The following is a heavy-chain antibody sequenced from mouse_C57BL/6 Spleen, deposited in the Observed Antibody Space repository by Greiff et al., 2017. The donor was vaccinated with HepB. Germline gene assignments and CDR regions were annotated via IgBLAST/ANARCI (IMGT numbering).Heavy chain of an antibody. CDR1: GYTFTSYW. CDR2: IYPSDSET. CDR3: ARGGYYGSSYWYFDV. V-gene: IGHV1-61*01. Sequence: QVQLQQPGAELVRPGSSVKLSCKASGYTFTSYWMDWVKQRPVQGLEWIGNIYPSDSETHYNQKFKDKATLTVDKSSSTAYMQLSSLTSEDSAVYYCARGGYYGSSYWYFDVWGTGTTVTVSS. D-gene: IGHD1-1*01. J-gene: IGHJ1*03.